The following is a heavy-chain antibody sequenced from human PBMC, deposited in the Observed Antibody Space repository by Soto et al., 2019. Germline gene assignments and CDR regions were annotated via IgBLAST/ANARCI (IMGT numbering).Heavy chain of an antibody. D-gene: IGHD6-13*01. CDR2: IILIFGTA. CDR1: GGTFSSYA. J-gene: IGHJ5*02. V-gene: IGHV1-69*13. Sequence: ASVKVSCKASGGTFSSYAISWVRQAPGQGLEWMGGIILIFGTANYAQKFQGRVTITADESTSTAYMELSSLRSEDTAVYYCAIDQQQLAKFNWFDPWGQGTLVTVSS. CDR3: AIDQQQLAKFNWFDP.